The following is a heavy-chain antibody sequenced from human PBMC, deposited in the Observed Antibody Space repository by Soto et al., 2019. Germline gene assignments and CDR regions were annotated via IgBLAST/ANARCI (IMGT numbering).Heavy chain of an antibody. Sequence: LSLTCTVSGGSVSSGSYYWSWIRQPPGKGLEWIGYIYYSGSTNYNPSLKSRVTISVDTSKNQFSLKLSSVTAADTAVYYCAREGYNFDYWGQGTLVTVSS. CDR3: AREGYNFDY. V-gene: IGHV4-61*01. D-gene: IGHD5-18*01. CDR1: GGSVSSGSYY. CDR2: IYYSGST. J-gene: IGHJ4*02.